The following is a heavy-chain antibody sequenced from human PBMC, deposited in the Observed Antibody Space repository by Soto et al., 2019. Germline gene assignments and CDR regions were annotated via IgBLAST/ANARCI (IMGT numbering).Heavy chain of an antibody. J-gene: IGHJ4*02. Sequence: GGSLRLSCAASGFTFSSYWMTWVRQAPGKGLEWVANIKQDGIEKYYVDSVKGRFTISRDNAKNSLYLQMNSLRAEDTAVYYCARDYDSSGYPRYYFDYWGQGTLVTVSS. D-gene: IGHD3-22*01. CDR2: IKQDGIEK. CDR1: GFTFSSYW. V-gene: IGHV3-7*01. CDR3: ARDYDSSGYPRYYFDY.